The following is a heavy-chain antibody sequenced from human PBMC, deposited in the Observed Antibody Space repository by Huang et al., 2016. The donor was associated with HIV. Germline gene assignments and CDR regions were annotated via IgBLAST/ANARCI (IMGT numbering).Heavy chain of an antibody. CDR2: IYPFESKI. CDR3: AKGRRAFDV. J-gene: IGHJ3*01. CDR1: GYSFSIYW. Sequence: EVQLVQSGAEVKKPGESLKISCTGSGYSFSIYWIAWVRQMPGNGLRRMCSIYPFESKITYSPSFEGHVSISVDKSINTVYLHWSSLKASDTAIYYCAKGRRAFDVWGQGTWVTVSS. V-gene: IGHV5-51*03.